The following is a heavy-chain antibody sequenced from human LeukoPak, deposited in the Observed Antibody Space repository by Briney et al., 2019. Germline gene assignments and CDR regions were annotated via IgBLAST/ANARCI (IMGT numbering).Heavy chain of an antibody. D-gene: IGHD1-26*01. V-gene: IGHV4-34*01. CDR3: ASLFYSGSYYYDI. Sequence: PSETLSLTCTVSGGSISSYYWSWIRQPPGKGLEWIGEINHSGSTNYNPSLKSRVTISVDTSKNQFSLKLSSVTAADTAVYYCASLFYSGSYYYDIWGQGTMVTVSS. CDR1: GGSISSYY. J-gene: IGHJ3*02. CDR2: INHSGST.